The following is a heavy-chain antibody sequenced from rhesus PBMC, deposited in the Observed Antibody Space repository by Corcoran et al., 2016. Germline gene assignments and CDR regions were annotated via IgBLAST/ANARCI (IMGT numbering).Heavy chain of an antibody. CDR3: ARDSLEDSRDY. Sequence: QVQLQESGPGLVKPSEILSLTCAVSRASITSYWWNWIRQPPGKGLEWIGEIDGNTGKANSNPSLRSRVTISKDASKNQVSLKLTSVTAADTAVYYCARDSLEDSRDYWGQGVLVTVSS. D-gene: IGHD1-1*01. CDR2: IDGNTGKA. V-gene: IGHV4-80*01. J-gene: IGHJ4*01. CDR1: RASITSYW.